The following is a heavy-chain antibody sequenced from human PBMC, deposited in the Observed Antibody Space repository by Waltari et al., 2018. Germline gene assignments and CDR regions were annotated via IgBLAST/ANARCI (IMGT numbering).Heavy chain of an antibody. Sequence: EVQLVESGGGLVKPGGSLRLSCAASGFPFSSYRMNWVRQAPGTGLEWVSSISSSSSTSYYADAVNGRFTISRTNAKNSPYLQMNRMRAEDTAVYYCARVRRTTVTTNWDYWGQGTLVTVSS. CDR3: ARVRRTTVTTNWDY. J-gene: IGHJ4*02. CDR2: ISSSSSTS. CDR1: GFPFSSYR. V-gene: IGHV3-21*01. D-gene: IGHD4-17*01.